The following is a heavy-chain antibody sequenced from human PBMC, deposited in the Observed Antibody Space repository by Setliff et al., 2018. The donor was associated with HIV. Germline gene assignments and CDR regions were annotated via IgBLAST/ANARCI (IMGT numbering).Heavy chain of an antibody. CDR3: LRGSIQVPGLDHMDV. Sequence: SLRLSCVVSGFTLRSYDMYWVRQAPGKGLEWVSGLGVRGDTYYTGSVKGRFAISRESAKNSLYLQMSNLRPEDTGVYYCLRGSIQVPGLDHMDVCGKGTTVTVSS. CDR1: GFTLRSYD. V-gene: IGHV3-13*01. J-gene: IGHJ6*03. CDR2: LGVRGDT. D-gene: IGHD5-18*01.